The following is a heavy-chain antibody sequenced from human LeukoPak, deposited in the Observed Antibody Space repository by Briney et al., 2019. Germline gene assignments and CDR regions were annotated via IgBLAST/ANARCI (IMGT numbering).Heavy chain of an antibody. CDR3: ARGLAYYYDSSGYYFPY. V-gene: IGHV1-8*01. Sequence: ASVKVSCKASGYTFTSYDINWVRQATGQGLEWMGWMNPNSGNTGYAQKFQGRVTMTRNTSISTAYMELISPRSEDTAVYYCARGLAYYYDSSGYYFPYWGQGTLVTVSS. D-gene: IGHD3-22*01. CDR2: MNPNSGNT. CDR1: GYTFTSYD. J-gene: IGHJ4*02.